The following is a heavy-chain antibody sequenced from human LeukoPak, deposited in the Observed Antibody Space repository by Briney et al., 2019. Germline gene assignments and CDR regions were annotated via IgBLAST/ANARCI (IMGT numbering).Heavy chain of an antibody. CDR1: GFTFSSYG. D-gene: IGHD2-15*01. CDR2: IWYDGSNK. CDR3: AKDRAIVVVVAAYSAGFDP. Sequence: PGRSLRLSCAASGFTFSSYGMHWVRQAPGKGLEWVAVIWYDGSNKYYADSVKGRFTISRDNSKNTLYLQMNSLRAEDTAVYYCAKDRAIVVVVAAYSAGFDPWGQGTLVTVSS. V-gene: IGHV3-33*06. J-gene: IGHJ5*02.